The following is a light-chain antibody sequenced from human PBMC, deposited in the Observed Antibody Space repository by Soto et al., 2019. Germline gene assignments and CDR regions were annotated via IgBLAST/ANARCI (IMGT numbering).Light chain of an antibody. CDR1: SSDVGGYNY. Sequence: QSALTQPASVSGSPGQSITISCTGTSSDVGGYNYVSWYQQHPGKALKLMISEVSNRPSGVSNRFSGSKSGNTASLAISGLQAEDEAEYYCSSYTSSGTVVFGGGTKLTVL. CDR3: SSYTSSGTVV. J-gene: IGLJ2*01. CDR2: EVS. V-gene: IGLV2-14*01.